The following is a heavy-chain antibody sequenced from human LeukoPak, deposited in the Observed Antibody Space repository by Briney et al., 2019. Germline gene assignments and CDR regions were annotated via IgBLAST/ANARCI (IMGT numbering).Heavy chain of an antibody. V-gene: IGHV3-66*01. Sequence: PGGSLRLSCAASGFTVSSNYMSWVRQAPGKGLEWVSVIYSGGSTYYADSVKGRFTISGDNSKNTLYLQMNSLRAEDTAVYYCAREGGLHQYYYYGMDVWGQGTTVTVSS. CDR1: GFTVSSNY. CDR3: AREGGLHQYYYYGMDV. J-gene: IGHJ6*02. CDR2: IYSGGST.